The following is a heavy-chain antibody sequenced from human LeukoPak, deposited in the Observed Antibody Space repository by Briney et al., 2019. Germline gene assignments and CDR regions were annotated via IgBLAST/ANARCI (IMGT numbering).Heavy chain of an antibody. CDR1: GFTFSSYA. CDR2: ISGSGGST. CDR3: AKAMPFVVVPAALFDY. J-gene: IGHJ4*02. V-gene: IGHV3-23*01. Sequence: GGSLSLSCAASGFTFSSYAMSWVRQAPGKGLEWVSAISGSGGSTYYADSVKGRFTISRDNSKNTLYLQMNSLRAEDTAVYYCAKAMPFVVVPAALFDYWGQGTLVTVSS. D-gene: IGHD2-2*01.